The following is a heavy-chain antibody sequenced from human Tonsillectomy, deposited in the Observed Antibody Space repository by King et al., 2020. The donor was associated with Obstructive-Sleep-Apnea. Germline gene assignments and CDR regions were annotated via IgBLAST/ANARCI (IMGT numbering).Heavy chain of an antibody. Sequence: QLVQSGAEVKKPGASLKISCKGSVYTFTNYWIGWVRQMPGKGLEWMGIIYPGDSDTRYSPSFQGQVTISADKSISTAYLQWNSLKASDTAMYYCARMDDSGFNYYFDSWGQGTLVTVSS. V-gene: IGHV5-51*01. D-gene: IGHD3-22*01. CDR2: IYPGDSDT. J-gene: IGHJ4*02. CDR3: ARMDDSGFNYYFDS. CDR1: VYTFTNYW.